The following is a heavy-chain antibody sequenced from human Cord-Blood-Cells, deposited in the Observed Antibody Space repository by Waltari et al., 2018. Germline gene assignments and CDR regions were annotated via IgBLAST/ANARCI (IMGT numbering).Heavy chain of an antibody. CDR2: IYSGGST. CDR3: ARVDGDYTFDY. D-gene: IGHD4-17*01. Sequence: EVQLVESGGGLIQPGGSLRLSCAASGFTVSSNYMSWVRQAPGKGLEGVSVIYSGGSTYYADSVKGRFTISRDKSKNTLYLQMNSLRAEDTAVYYCARVDGDYTFDYWGQGTLVTVSS. J-gene: IGHJ4*02. CDR1: GFTVSSNY. V-gene: IGHV3-53*01.